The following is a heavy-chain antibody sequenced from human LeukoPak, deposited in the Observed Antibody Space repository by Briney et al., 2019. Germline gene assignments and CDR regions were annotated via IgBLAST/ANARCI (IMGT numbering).Heavy chain of an antibody. J-gene: IGHJ3*01. V-gene: IGHV3-33*01. CDR2: IWYDGSNK. Sequence: GGSLRLSCAASGFTFSNYGMHWVRKAPGKGLEWVAVIWYDGSNKYYADSVKGRFTISRDNSKNTLFLQMNSLRAEDTAVYYCARDRRVGATTLYAFDVWGQGTMVTVSS. D-gene: IGHD1-26*01. CDR1: GFTFSNYG. CDR3: ARDRRVGATTLYAFDV.